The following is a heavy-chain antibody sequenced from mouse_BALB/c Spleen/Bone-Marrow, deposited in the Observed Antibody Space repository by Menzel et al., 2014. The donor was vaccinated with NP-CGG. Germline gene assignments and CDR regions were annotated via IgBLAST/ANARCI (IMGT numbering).Heavy chain of an antibody. D-gene: IGHD4-1*01. J-gene: IGHJ3*01. CDR3: ARNGLAWLAY. CDR2: IRNKANGYTA. V-gene: IGHV7-3*02. CDR1: GFTFTDYY. Sequence: EVMLVESGGGLVQPGGSLRLSCATSGFTFTDYYMSWVRQPPGKALEWLGFIRNKANGYTAEYSASVKGRFTISRDNSQSILYLQMNTRRAEDSATDYCARNGLAWLAYWGQGTLVTVSA.